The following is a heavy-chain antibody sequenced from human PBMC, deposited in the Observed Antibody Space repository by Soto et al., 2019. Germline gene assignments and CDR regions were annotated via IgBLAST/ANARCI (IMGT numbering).Heavy chain of an antibody. CDR3: VKGLNIDYNSGWLYFDY. V-gene: IGHV3-9*01. CDR1: GFKFDDYA. J-gene: IGHJ4*02. CDR2: ISWSSVNM. D-gene: IGHD6-19*01. Sequence: GGSLRLSCAASGFKFDDYAMYWFRQTPGRGLEWVSGISWSSVNMDYRDSVKGQFTISRDNAKNSLYLQMNSLRVEDTALYYCVKGLNIDYNSGWLYFDYWGQGTVVTVSS.